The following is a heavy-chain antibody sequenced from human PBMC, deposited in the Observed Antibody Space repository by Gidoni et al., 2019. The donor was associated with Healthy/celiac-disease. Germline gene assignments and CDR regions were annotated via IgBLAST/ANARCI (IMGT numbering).Heavy chain of an antibody. Sequence: EVQLVESGGGLVKPGGSLRLSWAASGFTFSSHSMTWVRQAPGKGLEWVSSINSSSIYIYYADSVKGRFTISRDNAKNSLYLQMNSLRAEDTAVYYCARAGGYYYDSSGYYSYGMDVWGQGTTVTVSS. CDR2: INSSSIYI. J-gene: IGHJ6*02. D-gene: IGHD3-22*01. CDR3: ARAGGYYYDSSGYYSYGMDV. V-gene: IGHV3-21*01. CDR1: GFTFSSHS.